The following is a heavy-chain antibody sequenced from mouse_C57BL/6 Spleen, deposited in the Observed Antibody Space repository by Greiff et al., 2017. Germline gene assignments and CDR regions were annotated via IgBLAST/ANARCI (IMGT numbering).Heavy chain of an antibody. D-gene: IGHD2-5*01. CDR1: GFTFSDYG. CDR2: ISSGSSTI. V-gene: IGHV5-17*01. CDR3: ARSNWFAY. J-gene: IGHJ3*01. Sequence: EVKLVESGGGLVKPGGSLKLSCAASGFTFSDYGMHWVRQAPEKGLEWVAYISSGSSTIYYADTVKGRFTISRDNAKNTLFLQMTSLRSEDTAMYYCARSNWFAYWGQGTLVTVSA.